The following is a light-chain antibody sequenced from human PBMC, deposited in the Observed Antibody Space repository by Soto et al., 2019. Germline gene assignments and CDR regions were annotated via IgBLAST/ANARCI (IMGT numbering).Light chain of an antibody. CDR2: GAS. V-gene: IGKV3-15*01. J-gene: IGKJ1*01. CDR1: QSVSSN. CDR3: QQYNNRRWR. Sequence: DIVMTQSPATLSVSPGERATLSCRASQSVSSNLAWYQQKPGQAPRLLIYGASARATGFPARFSASGSGTEFTLTISSLHSEDFAVYCWQQYNNRRWRFGQG.